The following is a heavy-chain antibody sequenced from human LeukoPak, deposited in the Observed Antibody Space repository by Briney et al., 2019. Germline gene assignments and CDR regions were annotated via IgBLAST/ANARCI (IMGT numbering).Heavy chain of an antibody. V-gene: IGHV4-59*01. D-gene: IGHD4-17*01. CDR3: ARHPRLRPYCFDY. Sequence: SETLSLTCTVSGGYISSYYWSWIRQPPGKGLEWIGYIYYGGSPKYNPSLKSRVTISLDTSKSQFSLNLTSVTAADTAVYYCARHPRLRPYCFDYWGQGTLVTVSS. J-gene: IGHJ4*02. CDR2: IYYGGSP. CDR1: GGYISSYY.